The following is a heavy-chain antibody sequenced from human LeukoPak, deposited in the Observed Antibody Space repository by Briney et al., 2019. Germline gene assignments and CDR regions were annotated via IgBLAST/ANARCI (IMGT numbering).Heavy chain of an antibody. V-gene: IGHV1-69*05. Sequence: SVKVSCKASGGTFSSYAISWVRQAPGQGLEWMGGIIPIFGTANYAQKFQGRVTITTDESTSTAYMELTSLRAEDTAVYYCARRSSSSEVGDYWGQGTLVTVSS. CDR2: IIPIFGTA. CDR3: ARRSSSSEVGDY. J-gene: IGHJ4*02. D-gene: IGHD6-6*01. CDR1: GGTFSSYA.